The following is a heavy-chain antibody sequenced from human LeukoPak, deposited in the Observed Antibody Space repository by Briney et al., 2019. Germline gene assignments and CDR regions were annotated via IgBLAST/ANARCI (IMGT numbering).Heavy chain of an antibody. CDR1: GSSISSSSSY. J-gene: IGHJ4*02. V-gene: IGHV4-39*01. CDR2: IYYSGSS. Sequence: SETLSLTCSVSGSSISSSSSYWGWIRQPPGKGLEWIGSIYYSGSSFDNPALKSRVTISVDTSKNQFSLKLSSVTAADTAVYYCARHRSGWLQSSFDYWGQGTLVTVSS. CDR3: ARHRSGWLQSSFDY. D-gene: IGHD5-24*01.